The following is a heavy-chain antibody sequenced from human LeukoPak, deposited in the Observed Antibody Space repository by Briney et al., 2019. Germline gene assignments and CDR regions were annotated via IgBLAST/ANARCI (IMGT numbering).Heavy chain of an antibody. CDR3: AKEPTPYYNFYGMDV. Sequence: PGGSLRLSCAASGFTFSSYGMHCVRQAPGKGLEWMAVISYDGSSKYYADFVKGRFTISRDNSKNTLYLQMNSLRAEDTAVYYCAKEPTPYYNFYGMDVWGQGTTVTVSS. CDR1: GFTFSSYG. J-gene: IGHJ6*02. CDR2: ISYDGSSK. V-gene: IGHV3-30*18.